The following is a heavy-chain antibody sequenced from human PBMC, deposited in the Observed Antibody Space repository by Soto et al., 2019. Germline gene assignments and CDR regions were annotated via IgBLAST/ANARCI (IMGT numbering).Heavy chain of an antibody. D-gene: IGHD6-19*01. V-gene: IGHV3-11*06. J-gene: IGHJ5*02. CDR3: ARALGIAVAAGWFDP. CDR1: GFTFSDYY. Sequence: PGGSLRLSCAASGFTFSDYYMSWIRQAPGKGLEWVSYISSSSSYTNYADSVKGRFTISRDNAKNSLYLQMNSLRAEDTAVYYCARALGIAVAAGWFDPWGQGTLVTVSS. CDR2: ISSSSSYT.